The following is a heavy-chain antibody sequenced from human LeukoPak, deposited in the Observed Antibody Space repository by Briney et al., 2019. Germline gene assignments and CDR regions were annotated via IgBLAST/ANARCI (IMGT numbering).Heavy chain of an antibody. CDR1: GYTFTNYW. V-gene: IGHV5-51*01. CDR2: IYPGDSDT. D-gene: IGHD4-11*01. CDR3: ARIMTTVTKIAFDI. Sequence: GESLKISCKGSGYTFTNYWIGWVRQMSGRGLEWMGIIYPGDSDTKYSPSFQGQVTISADKSINTAYLQWSSLKASGTAMYYCARIMTTVTKIAFDIWGQGTMVTVSS. J-gene: IGHJ3*02.